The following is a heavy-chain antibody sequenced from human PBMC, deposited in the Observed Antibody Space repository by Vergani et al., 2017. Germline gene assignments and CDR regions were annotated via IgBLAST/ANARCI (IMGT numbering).Heavy chain of an antibody. V-gene: IGHV3-30-3*02. D-gene: IGHD1-26*01. CDR2: ISHEGSRK. CDR3: GKDYNAGSYAAIDR. Sequence: QVELVESGGGVIQPGGSLRLSCTVSGFNFNKYHLHWVRQAPGKGLEWLAVISHEGSRKYHADFVKGRFTISRDNSRDTLYLQMSSLRLGDTAVYYCGKDYNAGSYAAIDRWGHGAQVIVFS. CDR1: GFNFNKYH. J-gene: IGHJ5*02.